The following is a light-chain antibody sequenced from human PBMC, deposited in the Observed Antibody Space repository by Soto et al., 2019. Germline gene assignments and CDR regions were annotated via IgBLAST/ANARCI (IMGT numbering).Light chain of an antibody. J-gene: IGKJ1*01. V-gene: IGKV4-1*01. CDR3: RHYYNTPWT. CDR2: WAS. CDR1: QSVLHRSSNKNF. Sequence: DIVMTQSPDSLAVSLGERATVNCKSSQSVLHRSSNKNFLAWYQQKPGQPPKLLISWASTRESGVPDRFSGSGSETDFALTISSLQAEDVAVYFCRHYYNTPWTFGQGTKVEIK.